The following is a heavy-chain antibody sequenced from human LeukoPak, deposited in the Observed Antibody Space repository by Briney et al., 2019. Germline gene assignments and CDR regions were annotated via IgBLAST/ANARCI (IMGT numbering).Heavy chain of an antibody. D-gene: IGHD3-22*01. CDR2: IYHSGST. Sequence: SETLSLTCAVSGGSISSSNWWSWVRQPPGKGLEWIGEIYHSGSTNYNPSLKSRVTISVDTSKNQFSLKLSSVTAADTAVYYCARCSGYTLYYYYMDVWGKGTTVTVSS. CDR1: GGSISSSNW. V-gene: IGHV4-4*02. J-gene: IGHJ6*03. CDR3: ARCSGYTLYYYYMDV.